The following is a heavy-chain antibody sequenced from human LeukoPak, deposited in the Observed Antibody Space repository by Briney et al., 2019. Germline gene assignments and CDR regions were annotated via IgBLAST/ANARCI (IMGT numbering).Heavy chain of an antibody. CDR1: GFTFSSSA. CDR2: ISNNGGYT. V-gene: IGHV3-23*01. D-gene: IGHD3-9*01. CDR3: AKAGAGAFMDDILTGYYRYYYYYGMDV. Sequence: QPGGSLRLSCAASGFTFSSSAMSWVRQAPGKGLEWVSAISNNGGYTYYADSVQGRFTISRDNSKGTLCLQMNSLRAEDTAVYYCAKAGAGAFMDDILTGYYRYYYYYGMDVWGQGTTVTVSS. J-gene: IGHJ6*02.